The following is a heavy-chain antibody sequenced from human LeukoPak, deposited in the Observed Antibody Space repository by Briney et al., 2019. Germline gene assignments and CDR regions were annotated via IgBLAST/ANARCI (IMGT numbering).Heavy chain of an antibody. D-gene: IGHD2-15*01. J-gene: IGHJ5*02. CDR1: GFTFGNYD. CDR2: IGISGDYST. CDR3: ARNRGYCDETSCPKWFAP. Sequence: GGSLRLSCEASSGFTFGNYDMHWLRQAPGKGLEWLSSIGISGDYSTYYAESVKGRFSISRDNAKNFLYLQMDRLRAEDTAVYYCARNRGYCDETSCPKWFAPWGQGTPVIVSS. V-gene: IGHV3-48*03.